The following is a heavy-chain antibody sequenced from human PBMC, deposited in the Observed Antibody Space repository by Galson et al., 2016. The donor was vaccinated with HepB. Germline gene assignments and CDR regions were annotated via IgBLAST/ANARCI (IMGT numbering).Heavy chain of an antibody. Sequence: SLRLSCAASGFMFSSYWVSWVRQAPGKGLEWVANLNKDESEKYYMDSVKGRFTISRDNAKNALYLQMNSLRAEDTAVYYCARTIVAVPGANDYFDYWGQGTLVTVSS. CDR3: ARTIVAVPGANDYFDY. CDR2: LNKDESEK. CDR1: GFMFSSYW. J-gene: IGHJ4*02. V-gene: IGHV3-7*01. D-gene: IGHD2-2*01.